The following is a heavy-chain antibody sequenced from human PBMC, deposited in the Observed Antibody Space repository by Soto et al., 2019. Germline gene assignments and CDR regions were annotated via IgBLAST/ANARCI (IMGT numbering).Heavy chain of an antibody. CDR2: ISSSSSTI. J-gene: IGHJ6*02. Sequence: EVQLVESGGGLVQPGGSLRLSCAASGFTFSSYSMNWVRQAPGKGLEWVSYISSSSSTIYYADSVKGRFTISRDNAKNSLYLQMNSLSAEDTDVYYCAVVPAANGHYGMDVWGQGTTVTVSS. CDR3: AVVPAANGHYGMDV. D-gene: IGHD2-2*01. CDR1: GFTFSSYS. V-gene: IGHV3-48*01.